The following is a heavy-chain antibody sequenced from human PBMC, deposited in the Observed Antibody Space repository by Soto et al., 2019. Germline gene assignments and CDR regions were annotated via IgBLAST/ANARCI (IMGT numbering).Heavy chain of an antibody. V-gene: IGHV3-23*01. CDR2: ISDSGGTT. CDR1: GFTFISYA. Sequence: GGSLILSCAASGFTFISYAMSWVRQAPGKGLEWVSAISDSGGTTYYADSVKGRFTISRDNSKNTLYLHMNSLRAEDTAVYYCAPWGGSGYEPWGLGTLVTVSS. CDR3: APWGGSGYEP. D-gene: IGHD5-12*01. J-gene: IGHJ5*02.